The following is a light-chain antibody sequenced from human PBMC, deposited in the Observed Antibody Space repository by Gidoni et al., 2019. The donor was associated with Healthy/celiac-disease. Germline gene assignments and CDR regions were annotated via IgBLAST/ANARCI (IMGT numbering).Light chain of an antibody. CDR3: QSADSSGTYPVV. J-gene: IGLJ2*01. Sequence: SYELTQPPAVSVSPGQTVRITCSGDALPKQSAYWYQQRPGQAPVLVIYEDSERPSGIPERFSGSSSGTTVTLTISGVQAEDEADYYCQSADSSGTYPVVFGGGTRLTVL. CDR2: EDS. CDR1: ALPKQS. V-gene: IGLV3-25*02.